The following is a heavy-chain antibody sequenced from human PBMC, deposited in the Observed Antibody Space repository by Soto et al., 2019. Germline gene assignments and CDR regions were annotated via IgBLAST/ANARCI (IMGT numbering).Heavy chain of an antibody. Sequence: QVQLVESGGGVVQPGRSLRLSCAASGFTFSSYGMHWVRQAPGKGLEWVAVISYDGSNKYYEDSVKGRFTISRDNSKNTLYLQMNSLRAEDTAVYYCAKDPRHYSGSYYWGQGTLVTVSS. D-gene: IGHD1-26*01. J-gene: IGHJ4*02. V-gene: IGHV3-30*18. CDR1: GFTFSSYG. CDR2: ISYDGSNK. CDR3: AKDPRHYSGSYY.